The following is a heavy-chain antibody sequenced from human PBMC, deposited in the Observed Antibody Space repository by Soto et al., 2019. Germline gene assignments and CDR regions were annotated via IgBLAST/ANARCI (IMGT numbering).Heavy chain of an antibody. V-gene: IGHV3-9*01. D-gene: IGHD6-13*01. CDR2: ISWNSGSI. J-gene: IGHJ4*02. CDR3: AKGKVHSSSWYGDTNFDY. Sequence: PGGSLRLSCAASGFTFDDYAMHWVRQAPGKGLEWVSGISWNSGSIGYADSVKGRFTISRDNAKNSLYLQMNSLRAEDTALYYCAKGKVHSSSWYGDTNFDYWGQGTLVTVSS. CDR1: GFTFDDYA.